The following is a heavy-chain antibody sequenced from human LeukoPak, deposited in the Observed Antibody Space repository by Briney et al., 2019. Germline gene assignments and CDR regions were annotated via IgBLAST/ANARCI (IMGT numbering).Heavy chain of an antibody. Sequence: ASVKVSCKASGYTFTGYYMHWVRQAPGQGLEWMGWINPNSGGTNYAQKFQGRVTMTRDTSISTAYMELSRLRSDDTAVYYCARAAFPGSSWYGYYFVYWGQGTLVTVSS. CDR3: ARAAFPGSSWYGYYFVY. CDR2: INPNSGGT. V-gene: IGHV1-2*02. D-gene: IGHD6-13*01. CDR1: GYTFTGYY. J-gene: IGHJ4*02.